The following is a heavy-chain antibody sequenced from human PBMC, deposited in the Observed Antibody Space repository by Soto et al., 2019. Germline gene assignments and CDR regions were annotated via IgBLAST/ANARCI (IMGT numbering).Heavy chain of an antibody. CDR3: ARPSRSPYSYSHGMDV. CDR1: GFTLSNYA. Sequence: QVQLVESGGGVVQPGRSLRLSCTASGFTLSNYAIHWVRQAPGKGLEWVSVVSSDGSNKYYADSVKGRFTGSRDNSKSTLYLQMNSLRAEDTAVYYCARPSRSPYSYSHGMDVWGQGTSVTVSS. J-gene: IGHJ6*02. CDR2: VSSDGSNK. V-gene: IGHV3-30*04.